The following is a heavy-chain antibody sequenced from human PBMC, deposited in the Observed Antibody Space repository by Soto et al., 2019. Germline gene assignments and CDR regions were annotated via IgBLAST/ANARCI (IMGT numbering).Heavy chain of an antibody. CDR2: INHSGST. CDR3: ARGGGYSGYDNLGYYYYYGMDV. J-gene: IGHJ6*02. CDR1: GGSFSGYY. D-gene: IGHD5-12*01. V-gene: IGHV4-34*01. Sequence: SETLSLTCAVYGGSFSGYYWSWIRQPPGKGLEWIGEINHSGSTNYNPSLKSRVTISVDASKNQFSLKLSSVTAADTAVYYCARGGGYSGYDNLGYYYYYGMDVWGQGTTVTVSS.